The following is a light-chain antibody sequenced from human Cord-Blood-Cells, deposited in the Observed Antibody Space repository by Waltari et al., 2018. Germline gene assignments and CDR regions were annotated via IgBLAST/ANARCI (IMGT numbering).Light chain of an antibody. Sequence: QSALTQPASVSGSPGPLITISCPGTSSDFGRYNLVFWYQQHPGKAPKLMIYEGSKRPSGVSNRFSGSKSGNTASLTISGLQAEDEADYYCCSYAGSSTWVFGGGTKLTVL. CDR1: SSDFGRYNL. CDR3: CSYAGSSTWV. V-gene: IGLV2-23*01. CDR2: EGS. J-gene: IGLJ3*02.